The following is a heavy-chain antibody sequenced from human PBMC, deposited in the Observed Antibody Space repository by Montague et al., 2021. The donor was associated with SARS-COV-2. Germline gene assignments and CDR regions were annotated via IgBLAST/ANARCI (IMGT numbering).Heavy chain of an antibody. V-gene: IGHV2-70*01. D-gene: IGHD3-9*01. CDR1: GFSLSTSGMC. J-gene: IGHJ6*02. CDR3: ARMVTIFSLGGYYYYYGMDV. CDR2: SDWDDDK. Sequence: PALVKPTQTLTLTCTFSGFSLSTSGMCVSWIRQPPGKALEWPALSDWDDDKYYSTSLKTRLTISKDTSKNQVVLTMTNMDPVDTATYYCARMVTIFSLGGYYYYYGMDVWGQGTTVTVSS.